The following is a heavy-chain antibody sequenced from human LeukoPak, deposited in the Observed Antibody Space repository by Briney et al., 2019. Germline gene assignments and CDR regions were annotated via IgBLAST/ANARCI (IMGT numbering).Heavy chain of an antibody. J-gene: IGHJ3*02. CDR2: TYYRSKWYN. D-gene: IGHD5/OR15-5a*01. CDR1: GDSVSSNSAT. Sequence: SQTLSLTYAISGDSVSSNSATWSWIRQSPSRGLEWLGRTYYRSKWYNDDAVSVKSRITISPDTPKNQFSLQLSSVTPEDTAVYYCVRGLGHAFDIWGQGTMVTVSS. CDR3: VRGLGHAFDI. V-gene: IGHV6-1*01.